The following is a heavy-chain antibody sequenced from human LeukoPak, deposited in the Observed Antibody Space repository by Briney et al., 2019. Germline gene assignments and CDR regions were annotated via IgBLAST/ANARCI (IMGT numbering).Heavy chain of an antibody. CDR1: GFTFSSYA. J-gene: IGHJ4*02. V-gene: IGHV3-23*01. Sequence: PGGSLRLSCAASGFTFSSYAMSWVRQAPGKGLEWVSAISGSGGSTYYADSVKGRFTISRDNSKNTLYLQMNSLRAEDTAVYYCATTKAPWSYPGRWYFDYWGQGTLVAVSP. D-gene: IGHD1-26*01. CDR3: ATTKAPWSYPGRWYFDY. CDR2: ISGSGGST.